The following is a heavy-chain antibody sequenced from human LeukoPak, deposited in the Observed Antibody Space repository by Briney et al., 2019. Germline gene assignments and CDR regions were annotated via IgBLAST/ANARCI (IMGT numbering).Heavy chain of an antibody. CDR3: AAGYCSGGSCYPYYYGMDV. CDR2: ISGSGGST. J-gene: IGHJ6*02. Sequence: PGGSLRLSCAASGFTFSSYAMSWVRQASGKGLEWVSAISGSGGSTYYADSVKGRFTISRDNSKNTLYLQMNSLRAEDTAVYYCAAGYCSGGSCYPYYYGMDVWGQGTTVTVSS. CDR1: GFTFSSYA. V-gene: IGHV3-23*01. D-gene: IGHD2-15*01.